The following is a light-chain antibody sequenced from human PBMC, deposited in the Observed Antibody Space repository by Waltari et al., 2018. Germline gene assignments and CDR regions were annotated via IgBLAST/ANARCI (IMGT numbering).Light chain of an antibody. V-gene: IGKV1-12*01. CDR3: QQAHTFPFT. CDR2: GAS. Sequence: DIQMAQSPSSVSASVADTVTTTCRAREGLRTWLAWYQQKPGKAPKLLIYGASILQSGVPARFSGSGSGTDFTLTISNLQADDFASYYCQQAHTFPFTFGPGTKVYIK. J-gene: IGKJ3*01. CDR1: EGLRTW.